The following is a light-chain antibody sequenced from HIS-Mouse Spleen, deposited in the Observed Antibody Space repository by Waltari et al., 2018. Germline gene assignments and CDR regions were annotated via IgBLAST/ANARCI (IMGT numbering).Light chain of an antibody. CDR3: SSYAGSNNVV. J-gene: IGLJ2*01. V-gene: IGLV2-8*01. Sequence: QSALTQPPSASGSPGQSVTISCTGTSSDVGGYNYVSWYQQHPGKAPKLMIYEVSKRPFGGPSRFLGSKSGNPTSLTVSGLQAEDEADYYCSSYAGSNNVVFGGGTKLTVL. CDR1: SSDVGGYNY. CDR2: EVS.